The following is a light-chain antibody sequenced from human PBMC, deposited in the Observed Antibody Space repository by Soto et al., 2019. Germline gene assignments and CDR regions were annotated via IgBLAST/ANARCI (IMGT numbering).Light chain of an antibody. Sequence: DIQMTQSPSSLSASVGDRVTITCRASQGISNALAWYQQRPGKVPTLLMYAASTLQSGVPSRFSGSGSGTDFTLTISSLQPEDVATYYCQKYDSAPTFGQGTKVEI. CDR3: QKYDSAPT. J-gene: IGKJ1*01. CDR1: QGISNA. V-gene: IGKV1-27*01. CDR2: AAS.